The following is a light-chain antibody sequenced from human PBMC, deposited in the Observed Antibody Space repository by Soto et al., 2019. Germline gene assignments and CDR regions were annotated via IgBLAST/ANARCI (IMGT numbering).Light chain of an antibody. CDR1: QGISNF. J-gene: IGKJ1*01. CDR2: AAS. Sequence: EIQMTQSPSSLSASVGDRVTIPCRASQGISNFLAWYQQKPGKVPEILIYAASTLQSGVPSRFSGSGSGTDFTLTINSLQPEDVATYYCQKYNSAPRTFGQGTKVDIK. CDR3: QKYNSAPRT. V-gene: IGKV1-27*01.